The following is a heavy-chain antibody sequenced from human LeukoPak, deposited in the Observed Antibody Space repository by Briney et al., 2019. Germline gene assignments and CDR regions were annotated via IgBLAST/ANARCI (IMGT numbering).Heavy chain of an antibody. CDR3: ARGGPEYYDSSGYYYASFDY. D-gene: IGHD3-22*01. V-gene: IGHV1-2*02. CDR1: GYTFTGYY. Sequence: GASVKVSCKASGYTFTGYYMHWVRQAPGQGLEWMGWINPNSGGTNYAQKFQGRVTMTRDTSISTAYMELSRLRSDDTAVYYCARGGPEYYDSSGYYYASFDYWGQGTPVTVSS. CDR2: INPNSGGT. J-gene: IGHJ4*02.